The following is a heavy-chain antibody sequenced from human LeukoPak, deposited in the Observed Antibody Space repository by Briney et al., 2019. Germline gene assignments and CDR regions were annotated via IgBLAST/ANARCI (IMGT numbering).Heavy chain of an antibody. CDR2: IRSKANSYAT. Sequence: GGSLRLSCAASGFTFSGSAMHWVRQASGKGLEWVGRIRSKANSYATAYAASVKGRFTISRDDSKNTAYLQMNSLKTEDTAVYYCTRRQSSGFDIWGQGTMVTVSS. J-gene: IGHJ3*02. D-gene: IGHD3-22*01. CDR3: TRRQSSGFDI. V-gene: IGHV3-73*01. CDR1: GFTFSGSA.